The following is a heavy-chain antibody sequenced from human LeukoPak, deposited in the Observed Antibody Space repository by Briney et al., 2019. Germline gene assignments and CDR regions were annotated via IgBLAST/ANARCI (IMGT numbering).Heavy chain of an antibody. V-gene: IGHV3-7*04. Sequence: GGSLRLSCAASGFTFSSYWMIWVRQAPGKGLECVASINQDGSEKYYVDSVKGRFTISRDNPNNSLYLHKNSLRAEDTAVYYCARADWGSVDVWGQGTAVTVSS. J-gene: IGHJ6*02. CDR1: GFTFSSYW. CDR2: INQDGSEK. D-gene: IGHD7-27*01. CDR3: ARADWGSVDV.